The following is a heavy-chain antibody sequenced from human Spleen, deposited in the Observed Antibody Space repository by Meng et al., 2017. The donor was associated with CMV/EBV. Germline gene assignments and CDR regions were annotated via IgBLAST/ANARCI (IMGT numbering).Heavy chain of an antibody. V-gene: IGHV4-38-2*01. CDR3: ARVAIYDTSGYYHSPKFDY. D-gene: IGHD3-22*01. CDR1: GGSFSGYY. CDR2: IYHSGST. J-gene: IGHJ4*02. Sequence: SETLSLTCAVYGGSFSGYYWGWIRQPPGKGLEWIGTIYHSGSTSYSPSLQSRVTISVDTSKNQFSLKLSSVTAADTAVYYCARVAIYDTSGYYHSPKFDYWGQGTLVTVSS.